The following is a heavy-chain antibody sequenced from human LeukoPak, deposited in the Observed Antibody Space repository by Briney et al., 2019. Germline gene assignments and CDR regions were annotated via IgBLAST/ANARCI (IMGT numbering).Heavy chain of an antibody. CDR3: AHQSPLGMFGP. CDR1: GFSLSTTDVA. CDR2: IYRHNDK. D-gene: IGHD1-14*01. J-gene: IGHJ5*02. V-gene: IGHV2-5*05. Sequence: SGPTLVKPTQTFTLTCTFSGFSLSTTDVAVGWIRQSPGEALEWLVPIYRHNDKSYGPSLKSRLTITKDTSNNQVVLTMTNMDPVDTAPYYCAHQSPLGMFGPWGQGTLVTVSS.